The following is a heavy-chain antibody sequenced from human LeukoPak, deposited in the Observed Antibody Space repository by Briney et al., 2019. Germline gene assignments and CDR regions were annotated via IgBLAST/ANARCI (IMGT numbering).Heavy chain of an antibody. Sequence: ASVKVSCKASGYTFTSYDINWVRQATGQGLEWMGWMNPNSGNTGYAQKLQGRVTMARNTSISTAYMELSSLRSDDTAVYYCARVVASSSWFFDYWGQGTLVTVSS. D-gene: IGHD6-13*01. J-gene: IGHJ4*02. V-gene: IGHV1-8*01. CDR1: GYTFTSYD. CDR3: ARVVASSSWFFDY. CDR2: MNPNSGNT.